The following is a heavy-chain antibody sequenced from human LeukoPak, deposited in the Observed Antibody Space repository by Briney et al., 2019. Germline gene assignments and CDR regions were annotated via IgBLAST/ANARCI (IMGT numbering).Heavy chain of an antibody. Sequence: GGSLRLSCSASGFTFNTYAMHWVRQAPGKGLEYVSAISTDGGGTYYADSVKGRFTISRDNARNSLYLQMNSLRAEDTAVYYCASGRQLGYWGQGTLVTVSS. D-gene: IGHD6-13*01. CDR1: GFTFNTYA. J-gene: IGHJ4*02. CDR3: ASGRQLGY. CDR2: ISTDGGGT. V-gene: IGHV3-64*04.